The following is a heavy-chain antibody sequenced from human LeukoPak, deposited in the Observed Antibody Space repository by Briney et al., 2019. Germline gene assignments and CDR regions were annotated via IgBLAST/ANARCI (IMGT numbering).Heavy chain of an antibody. J-gene: IGHJ6*03. Sequence: GGSLRLSCAASGFTFRYYSMNGVRHAPGRGREGVSCIGRSSSLILYSDSVRGRFTISRDNAKNLLYLHMNSLRVEDTAVYYCAKVDRGDYSSSPVPYYNYYMNVWGKGTTVTVSS. D-gene: IGHD6-13*01. CDR2: IGRSSSLI. V-gene: IGHV3-21*01. CDR3: AKVDRGDYSSSPVPYYNYYMNV. CDR1: GFTFRYYS.